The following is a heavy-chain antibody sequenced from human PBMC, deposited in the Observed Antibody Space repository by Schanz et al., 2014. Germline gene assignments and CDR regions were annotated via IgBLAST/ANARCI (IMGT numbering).Heavy chain of an antibody. CDR3: TKDKSQIAVAGLFDL. CDR2: ISWNSGTI. J-gene: IGHJ4*02. CDR1: GFTFDKYA. D-gene: IGHD6-19*01. Sequence: EVQLVESGGGLVQPGKSLRLSCAASGFTFDKYAMHWVRQAPGKGLEWVSVISWNSGTIGYADSVKGRFTISRDNAKNSLYLQMNSLRAEDTALYYCTKDKSQIAVAGLFDLWGRGTLVTVSS. V-gene: IGHV3-9*01.